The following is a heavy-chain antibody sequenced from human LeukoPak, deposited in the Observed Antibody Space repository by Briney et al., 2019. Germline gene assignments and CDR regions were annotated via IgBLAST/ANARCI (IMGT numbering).Heavy chain of an antibody. CDR2: ISTSSSTI. CDR1: GFTFNTDT. Sequence: PGGSLRLSCAASGFTFNTDTMNWVRQAPGKGLEWVAYISTSSSTIYYADSVKGRFTISRDNAKNSLYLQMHSLRDEGTAVYYCARGYLYFDYWGQGTLVTVSS. D-gene: IGHD2-2*01. CDR3: ARGYLYFDY. V-gene: IGHV3-48*02. J-gene: IGHJ4*02.